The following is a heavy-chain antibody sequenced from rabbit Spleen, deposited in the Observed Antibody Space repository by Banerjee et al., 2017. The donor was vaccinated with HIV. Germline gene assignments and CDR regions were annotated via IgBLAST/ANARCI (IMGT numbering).Heavy chain of an antibody. CDR1: GFSFSRRYW. CDR2: IDAGSSGFT. Sequence: QEQLVESGGDLVKPEGSLTLTCTASGFSFSRRYWVCWVRQAPGKGLEWIACIDAGSSGFTYSATWAKGRFTISKTSSTTVTLQMTSLTVADTATYFCARDTGSSFSSYGMDLWGQGTLVTVS. D-gene: IGHD8-1*01. J-gene: IGHJ6*01. CDR3: ARDTGSSFSSYGMDL. V-gene: IGHV1S45*01.